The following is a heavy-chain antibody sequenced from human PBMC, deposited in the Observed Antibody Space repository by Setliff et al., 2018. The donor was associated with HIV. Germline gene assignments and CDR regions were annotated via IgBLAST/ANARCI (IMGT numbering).Heavy chain of an antibody. V-gene: IGHV3-7*01. D-gene: IGHD3-10*01. CDR3: ARKLRPGHGMDV. Sequence: PGGSLRLSCAASGFTFNNYWMAWVRQAPGKGLEWVGNINQEGSEKNYVDSVKGRFSISRDNAENSLYLQMSSLRAEDTAVYYCARKLRPGHGMDVWGQGTTVTVSS. J-gene: IGHJ6*02. CDR1: GFTFNNYW. CDR2: INQEGSEK.